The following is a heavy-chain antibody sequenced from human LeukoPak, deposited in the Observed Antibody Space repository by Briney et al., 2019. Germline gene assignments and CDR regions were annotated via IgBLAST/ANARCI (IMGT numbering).Heavy chain of an antibody. CDR1: GGSVSSGSDY. CDR2: IYYSGST. CDR3: AREGSRTPFDF. Sequence: EPSETLPLTCTVSGGSVSSGSDYWTWIRQPPGKGLEWIGHIYYSGSTNYNPSLKSRVTISVNTSKNQFSLKLKSVTAADTAVYYCAREGSRTPFDFWGQGTLVTVSS. V-gene: IGHV4-61*01. D-gene: IGHD1/OR15-1a*01. J-gene: IGHJ4*02.